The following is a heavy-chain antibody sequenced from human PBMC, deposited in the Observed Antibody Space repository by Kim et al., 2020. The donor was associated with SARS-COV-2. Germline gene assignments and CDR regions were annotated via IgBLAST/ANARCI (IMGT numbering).Heavy chain of an antibody. CDR3: AKDRVVVIAGYYFDY. J-gene: IGHJ4*01. CDR2: ISYDGSNK. D-gene: IGHD2-21*01. CDR1: GFTFSSYG. V-gene: IGHV3-30*18. Sequence: GGSLRLSCAASGFTFSSYGMHWVRQAPGKGLEWVAVISYDGSNKYYADSVKGRFTISRDNSKNTLYLQMNSLRAEDTAVYYCAKDRVVVIAGYYFDYWG.